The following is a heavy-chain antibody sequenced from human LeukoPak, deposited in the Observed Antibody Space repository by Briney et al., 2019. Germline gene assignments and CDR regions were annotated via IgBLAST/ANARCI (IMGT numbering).Heavy chain of an antibody. CDR2: IYYSGST. Sequence: PSETLSLTCTVSGGSISSYYWSWIRQPPGKGLVWIGYIYYSGSTNYNPSLKSRVTISVDTSKNQFSLKLSSVTAADTAVYYCARHSSSYYYGMDVWGQGTTVTVSS. CDR1: GGSISSYY. D-gene: IGHD6-13*01. J-gene: IGHJ6*02. CDR3: ARHSSSYYYGMDV. V-gene: IGHV4-59*01.